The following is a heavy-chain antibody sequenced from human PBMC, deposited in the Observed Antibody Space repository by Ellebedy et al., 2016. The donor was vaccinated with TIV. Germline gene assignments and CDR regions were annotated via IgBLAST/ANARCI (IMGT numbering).Heavy chain of an antibody. V-gene: IGHV3-23*01. D-gene: IGHD2-21*01. CDR3: AKEGRRKIVMVIET. J-gene: IGHJ4*02. CDR2: IRGAGGST. Sequence: GESLKISCAASGLTFNNDVMTWVRQAPGKGLEWVSTIRGAGGSTSYADSVKGRFTISTDTSKKVLYLQMSSLSVEDTAVYYCAKEGRRKIVMVIETWGQGTPVTVSS. CDR1: GLTFNNDV.